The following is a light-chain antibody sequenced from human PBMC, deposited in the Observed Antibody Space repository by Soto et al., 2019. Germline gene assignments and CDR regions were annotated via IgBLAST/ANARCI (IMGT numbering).Light chain of an antibody. V-gene: IGKV1-39*01. CDR1: EGISGY. CDR2: AAS. J-gene: IGKJ1*01. CDR3: HQSYITPPA. Sequence: DFQLTQSPSSLSASVGDRVTITCRTSEGISGYLRWYQQKAGQPPKLLIFAASSLQNGVPSRVSGRGSGAEYTLTISSLQAADCATYYCHQSYITPPAFGQGNKRELQ.